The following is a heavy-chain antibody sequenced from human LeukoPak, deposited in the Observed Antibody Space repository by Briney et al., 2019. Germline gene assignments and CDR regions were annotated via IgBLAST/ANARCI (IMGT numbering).Heavy chain of an antibody. Sequence: TGGSLRLSCAASGFTVSSNHMSWVRQAPGKGLEWVSVIYSGDSTDCADSVKGRFTISRDNLKNTLYLQMNSLRAEDTAVYYCARGPAGYNWGQGTLVTFSS. CDR1: GFTVSSNH. D-gene: IGHD1-1*01. CDR2: IYSGDST. V-gene: IGHV3-53*01. J-gene: IGHJ4*02. CDR3: ARGPAGYN.